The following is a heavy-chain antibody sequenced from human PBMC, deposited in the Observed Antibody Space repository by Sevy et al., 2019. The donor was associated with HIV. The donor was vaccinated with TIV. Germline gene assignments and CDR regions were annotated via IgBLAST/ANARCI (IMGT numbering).Heavy chain of an antibody. J-gene: IGHJ3*02. Sequence: GGSLRLSCAASGFTVSRNYMSWVRQAPGKGLEWVSVIYSGGDTYYADSVKGRFTISRDNPKNTVSLQMNSLRAEDTALYYCARQTTVQDAFDIWGQGTMVTVSS. CDR2: IYSGGDT. CDR1: GFTVSRNY. D-gene: IGHD4-17*01. V-gene: IGHV3-53*01. CDR3: ARQTTVQDAFDI.